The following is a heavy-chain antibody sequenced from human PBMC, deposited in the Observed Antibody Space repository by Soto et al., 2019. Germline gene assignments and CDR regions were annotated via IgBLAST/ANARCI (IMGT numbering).Heavy chain of an antibody. V-gene: IGHV3-74*01. J-gene: IGHJ4*02. D-gene: IGHD5-18*01. CDR3: ARSKGGSSYRYSDY. CDR1: GFTFSSYR. Sequence: GGSLRLSCAASGFTFSSYRMHWVRQAPGKGLVWVSRINSDGSSTSYADSVKGRFTFSRDNAKNTLYLQMNSLRAEDTAVYYCARSKGGSSYRYSDYWGQGTLVTVSS. CDR2: INSDGSST.